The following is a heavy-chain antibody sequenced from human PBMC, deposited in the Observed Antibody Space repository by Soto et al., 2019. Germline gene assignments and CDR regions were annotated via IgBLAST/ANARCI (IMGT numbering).Heavy chain of an antibody. Sequence: GGSLRLSCGVSGFTLSNYAMSWVRQAPGKGLEWVSTITDSGMNTFYADSVRGRFTIPRDSSNNTLFLQMNSLRPEDTALYYCAKRAGRVYYYFDYWGQGTLVTVSS. D-gene: IGHD6-19*01. CDR2: ITDSGMNT. J-gene: IGHJ4*02. CDR1: GFTLSNYA. V-gene: IGHV3-23*01. CDR3: AKRAGRVYYYFDY.